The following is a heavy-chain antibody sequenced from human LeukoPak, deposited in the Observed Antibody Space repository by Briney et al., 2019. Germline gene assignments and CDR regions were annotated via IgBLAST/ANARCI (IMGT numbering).Heavy chain of an antibody. CDR3: ARANRRGRTPPVGRWFDP. V-gene: IGHV1-18*01. CDR1: GYAFTSYG. D-gene: IGHD2-15*01. J-gene: IGHJ5*02. CDR2: ISAYNGNT. Sequence: ASVKVSCKASGYAFTSYGISWVRQAPGQGLEWMGWISAYNGNTNYAQKLQGRVTMTTDTSTSTAYMELRSLRSDDTAVYYCARANRRGRTPPVGRWFDPWGQGTLVTVSS.